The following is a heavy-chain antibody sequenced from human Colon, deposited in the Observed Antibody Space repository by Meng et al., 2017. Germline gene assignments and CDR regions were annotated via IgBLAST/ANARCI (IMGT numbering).Heavy chain of an antibody. Sequence: QVQLLESGPGLLKPSQTLSLTCNVSGDSITSGGYYWSWIRQHPGKGLEWIGYIDHSGTTYDNPSLKTRLTMSVDTSKNQFSLKLTSVAAADTAVYYCARVVSLVVKGNWFDSWGQGTLVTVSS. CDR1: GDSITSGGYY. CDR2: IDHSGTT. V-gene: IGHV4-31*03. CDR3: ARVVSLVVKGNWFDS. D-gene: IGHD2-15*01. J-gene: IGHJ5*01.